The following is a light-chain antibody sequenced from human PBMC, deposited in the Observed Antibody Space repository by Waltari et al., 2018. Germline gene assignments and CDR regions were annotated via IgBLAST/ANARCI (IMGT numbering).Light chain of an antibody. J-gene: IGKJ2*01. CDR3: QQYYSTPRT. Sequence: DIQMTQSPSSLSASVGDRVTITCRASQGIRNSLVWYEQKPGKAPKLLLYVGSKLESGGPSRFSGSGSGTDYTLTISSLQPEDFATYYCQQYYSTPRTFGQGTKLEIK. CDR2: VGS. V-gene: IGKV1-NL1*01. CDR1: QGIRNS.